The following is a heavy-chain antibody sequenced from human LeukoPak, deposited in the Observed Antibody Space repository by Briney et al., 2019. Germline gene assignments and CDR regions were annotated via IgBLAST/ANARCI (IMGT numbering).Heavy chain of an antibody. J-gene: IGHJ3*02. CDR1: GYTFTTYA. D-gene: IGHD3-9*01. V-gene: IGHV7-4-1*02. Sequence: ASVKVSCKASGYTFTTYAMNWVRQAPGQGLEWMGWINTNTGNPTYAQGFTGRFVFSLDTSVSTAYLQISSLKAEDTAVYYCARHHYDILTGYYSLDAFDIWGQGTMVTVSS. CDR3: ARHHYDILTGYYSLDAFDI. CDR2: INTNTGNP.